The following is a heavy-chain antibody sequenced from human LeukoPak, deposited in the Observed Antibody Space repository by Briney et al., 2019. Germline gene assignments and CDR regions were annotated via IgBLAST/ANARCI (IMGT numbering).Heavy chain of an antibody. CDR1: GFTFSSYS. Sequence: PGGSLRLSCAASGFTFSSYSMNWVRQAPGKGLEWVSSISSSSSYIYYTDSVKGRFTTSRDNAKNSLYLQMNSLRAEDTAVYYCARSDSSGYYVYWGQGTLVTVSS. CDR2: ISSSSSYI. CDR3: ARSDSSGYYVY. V-gene: IGHV3-21*01. J-gene: IGHJ4*02. D-gene: IGHD3-22*01.